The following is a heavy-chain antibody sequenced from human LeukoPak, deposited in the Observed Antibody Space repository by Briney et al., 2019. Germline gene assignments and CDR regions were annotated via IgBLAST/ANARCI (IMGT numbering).Heavy chain of an antibody. CDR3: AKIIHYDYVWGSSRYAFDY. Sequence: GGSLRLSCAASGFTFSSYAMTWVRQAPGKGLEWVSAISGSGGSTFYADSVKGRFTISRDNSKNTLYLQVNSLRAEDTSVYYCAKIIHYDYVWGSSRYAFDYWGQGTLVTVSS. CDR1: GFTFSSYA. D-gene: IGHD3-16*02. J-gene: IGHJ4*02. V-gene: IGHV3-23*01. CDR2: ISGSGGST.